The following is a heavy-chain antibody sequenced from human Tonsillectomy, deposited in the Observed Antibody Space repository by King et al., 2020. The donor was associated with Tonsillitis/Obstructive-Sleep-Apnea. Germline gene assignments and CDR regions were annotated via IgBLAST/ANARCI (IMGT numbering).Heavy chain of an antibody. J-gene: IGHJ3*02. CDR2: ISWNSGGI. CDR1: GFTFDDYA. CDR3: AKTTTPGSAFDI. D-gene: IGHD1-1*01. Sequence: QLVQSGGGLVQPGRSLRLSCAASGFTFDDYAMHWVRQAPGKGLEWVSGISWNSGGIAYADSVKGRFIVSRDSAMNSLYLRMNSLRAEDTAFYYCAKTTTPGSAFDIWGQGTMVTVSS. V-gene: IGHV3-9*01.